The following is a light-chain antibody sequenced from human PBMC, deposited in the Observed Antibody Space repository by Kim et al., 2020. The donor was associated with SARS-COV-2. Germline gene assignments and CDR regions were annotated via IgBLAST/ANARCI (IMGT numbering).Light chain of an antibody. CDR1: KLGDKY. J-gene: IGLJ1*01. CDR3: QAWDSSTAV. Sequence: VSPGQTASITCSGDKLGDKYACWYQQKPGQSPVLVIYQDSKRPSGIPERFSGSNSGNTATLTISGTQAMDEADYYCQAWDSSTAVFGTGTKVTV. CDR2: QDS. V-gene: IGLV3-1*01.